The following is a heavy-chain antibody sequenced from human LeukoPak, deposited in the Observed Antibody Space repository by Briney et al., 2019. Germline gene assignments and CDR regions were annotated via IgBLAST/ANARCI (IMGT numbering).Heavy chain of an antibody. CDR3: ARVYSHWIYYFDY. J-gene: IGHJ4*02. CDR1: GGSISSYY. Sequence: SETLSLTCTVSGGSISSYYWSWIRQPPGKGLEWIGYIYYSGSTNYNPSLKSRVTISVDTSETQFSLKLSSVTAADTAVYYCARVYSHWIYYFDYWGRGTLVTVSS. D-gene: IGHD6-13*01. V-gene: IGHV4-59*12. CDR2: IYYSGST.